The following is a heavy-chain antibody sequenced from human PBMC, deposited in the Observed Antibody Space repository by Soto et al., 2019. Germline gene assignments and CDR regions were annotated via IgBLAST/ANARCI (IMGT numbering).Heavy chain of an antibody. J-gene: IGHJ5*01. Sequence: PGGSLSLSCAASGSTFSSYDMTWVRQAPGKGLEWVSRITAGGTGTYYAHSVKGRFSVSRDNAKNSLFLKMSSLKPEDTAFYFCAKDDPARYDDYESIRFEPWGQGNLVNV. V-gene: IGHV3-23*01. CDR3: AKDDPARYDDYESIRFEP. CDR2: ITAGGTGT. CDR1: GSTFSSYD. D-gene: IGHD4-17*01.